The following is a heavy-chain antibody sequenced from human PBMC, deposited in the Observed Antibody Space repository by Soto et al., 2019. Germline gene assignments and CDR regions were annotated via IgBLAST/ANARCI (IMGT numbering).Heavy chain of an antibody. CDR1: GAFISSSD. CDR2: VSSSGVP. J-gene: IGHJ3*01. CDR3: ARDYGDNGPFDV. D-gene: IGHD4-17*01. Sequence: QVQLQESGPGLVKPSETLSLTCTVSGAFISSSDWSWVRQPPGEGLECIARVSSSGVPEYGPSSPSLRGRITISMDTSRNQFSLKLTSVTAADTAVYFCARDYGDNGPFDVWGQGTMVTVSS. V-gene: IGHV4-4*07.